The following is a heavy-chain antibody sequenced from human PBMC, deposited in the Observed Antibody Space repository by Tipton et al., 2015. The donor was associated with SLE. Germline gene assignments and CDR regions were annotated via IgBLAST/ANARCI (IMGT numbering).Heavy chain of an antibody. CDR3: ARGYYYYMDV. CDR1: GGSFSGYY. J-gene: IGHJ6*03. V-gene: IGHV4-34*01. Sequence: TLSLTCAVYGGSFSGYYWSWIRQSPGKGLEWIGEINHSGSTNYNPSLKSRVTISIDTSKNHFSLKVNSVTAADTAVYYCARGYYYYMDVWGKGTTVTVSS. CDR2: INHSGST.